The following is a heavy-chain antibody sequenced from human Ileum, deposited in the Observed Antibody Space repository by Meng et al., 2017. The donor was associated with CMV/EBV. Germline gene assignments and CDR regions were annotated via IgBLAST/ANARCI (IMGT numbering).Heavy chain of an antibody. CDR2: INTNTGNP. J-gene: IGHJ4*02. CDR1: GYNFTCNN. V-gene: IGHV7-4-1*02. Sequence: CKASGYNFTCNNRIWVRQAPGQGPGWMGWINTNTGNPTYAQGFTGRFVFSLDTSVSTTYLQISSLKAEDTAVYYCARDGLSGRYFDYWGQGTLVTVSS. D-gene: IGHD1-26*01. CDR3: ARDGLSGRYFDY.